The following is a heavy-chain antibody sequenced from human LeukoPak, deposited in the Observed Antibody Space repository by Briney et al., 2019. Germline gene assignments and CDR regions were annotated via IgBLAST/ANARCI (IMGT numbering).Heavy chain of an antibody. Sequence: SETLSLTCTVSGGSISFHYWSWIRQPPGKGLEWIGYIHLSGSTYYDPSLRSRVTISGDTSQNQFSLRLNSVTAADTAVYYCARGGVWYFDLWGRGTLVTVSS. D-gene: IGHD3-16*01. CDR1: GGSISFHY. J-gene: IGHJ2*01. CDR2: IHLSGST. V-gene: IGHV4-59*11. CDR3: ARGGVWYFDL.